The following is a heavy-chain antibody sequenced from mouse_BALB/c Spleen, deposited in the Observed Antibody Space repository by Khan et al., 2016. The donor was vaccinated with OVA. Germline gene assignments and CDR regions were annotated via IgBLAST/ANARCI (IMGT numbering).Heavy chain of an antibody. CDR2: ISYSGVT. CDR1: GYSITSGYA. D-gene: IGHD1-1*01. CDR3: ARGNYYGYYFDY. J-gene: IGHJ2*01. Sequence: EVQLQESGPGLVKPSQSLSLTCTVTGYSITSGYAWNWIRQFPGNKLEWMGYISYSGVTRYTPSLKSRISITLDTSKNQFFLQLNSVTTEDTATYYCARGNYYGYYFDYWGQGTTLTVSS. V-gene: IGHV3-2*02.